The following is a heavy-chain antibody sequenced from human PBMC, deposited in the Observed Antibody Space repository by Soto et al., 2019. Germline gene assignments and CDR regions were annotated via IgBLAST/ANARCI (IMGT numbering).Heavy chain of an antibody. CDR3: ARAGAAPYYYYGMDV. CDR1: GYTFSTSG. J-gene: IGHJ6*02. Sequence: QVQLVQSGAEVRKPGASVKVYCKASGYTFSTSGMSWLRQAPGQGLEWMGWISTYNGDTNDAPKFQDRVTMTSDTSTSTVYMELRSLRSDDTAVYYCARAGAAPYYYYGMDVWGQGTRVTVSS. CDR2: ISTYNGDT. V-gene: IGHV1-18*01. D-gene: IGHD2-15*01.